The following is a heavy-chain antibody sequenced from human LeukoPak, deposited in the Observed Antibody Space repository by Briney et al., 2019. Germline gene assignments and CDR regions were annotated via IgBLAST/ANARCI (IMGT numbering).Heavy chain of an antibody. J-gene: IGHJ2*01. CDR3: ARDPYYYDSSGYPYWYFDL. Sequence: ASETLSLTCTVSGGSISSYYWSWIRQPPGKGLEWIGYIYYSGSTNYNPSLKSRVTISVDTSKNQFSLKLSSVTAADTAVYYCARDPYYYDSSGYPYWYFDLWGRGTLVTVSS. D-gene: IGHD3-22*01. V-gene: IGHV4-59*01. CDR2: IYYSGST. CDR1: GGSISSYY.